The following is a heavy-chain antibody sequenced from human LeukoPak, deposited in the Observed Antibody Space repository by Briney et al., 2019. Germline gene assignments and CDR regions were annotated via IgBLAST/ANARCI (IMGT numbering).Heavy chain of an antibody. CDR1: GGSISSYY. D-gene: IGHD1-26*01. J-gene: IGHJ4*02. V-gene: IGHV4-4*09. CDR3: ARHDSGSYLY. Sequence: KPSETLSLTCTVSGGSISSYYWSWIRQPPGKGLEWIGYIYTSGSTNYNPSLKSRVTISVDTSKNQFPLKLSSVTAADTAVYYCARHDSGSYLYWGQGTLVTVSS. CDR2: IYTSGST.